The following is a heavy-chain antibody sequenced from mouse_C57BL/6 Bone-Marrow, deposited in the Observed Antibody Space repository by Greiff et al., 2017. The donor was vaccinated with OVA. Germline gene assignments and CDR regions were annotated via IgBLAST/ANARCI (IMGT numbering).Heavy chain of an antibody. CDR3: ASYGSRDYAMDY. V-gene: IGHV5-2*03. Sequence: EVMLVESGGGLVQPGESLKLSCESNEYEFPSPDMSWVRKTPEKRLELVAAINSDGGSTYYPDTMERRFIISRDNTKKTLYLQMSSLRSEDTALYYCASYGSRDYAMDYWGQGTSVTVSS. CDR1: EYEFPSPD. D-gene: IGHD1-1*01. J-gene: IGHJ4*01. CDR2: INSDGGST.